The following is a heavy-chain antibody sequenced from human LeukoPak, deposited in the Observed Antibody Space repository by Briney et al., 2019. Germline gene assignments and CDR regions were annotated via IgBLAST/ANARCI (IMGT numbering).Heavy chain of an antibody. CDR1: GFAFNNYA. CDR2: INDNGGQT. Sequence: GGSLRLSCAASGFAFNNYAMTWVRQAPGKGLEWVSNINDNGGQTHYADSVKGRFTISRENSKNTLFLQMDSLRAEDTAVYYCAKTRWKVGATDYFDYWGQGILVTVSS. CDR3: AKTRWKVGATDYFDY. J-gene: IGHJ4*02. D-gene: IGHD1-26*01. V-gene: IGHV3-23*01.